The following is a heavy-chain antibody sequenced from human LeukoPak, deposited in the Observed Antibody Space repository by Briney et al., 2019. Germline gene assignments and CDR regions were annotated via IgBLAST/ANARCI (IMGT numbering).Heavy chain of an antibody. V-gene: IGHV3-30-3*01. J-gene: IGHJ4*02. D-gene: IGHD6-13*01. CDR1: GFTFSNYA. Sequence: GGSLRLSCAASGFTFSNYAMHWVRQAPGKGLEWVAIISYDGSNKFYADSVKGRITISRDNSKNTLFLQINSLRAEDTAVYYCARSCFSGAIAATGTPDYWGQGTLVTVSS. CDR2: ISYDGSNK. CDR3: ARSCFSGAIAATGTPDY.